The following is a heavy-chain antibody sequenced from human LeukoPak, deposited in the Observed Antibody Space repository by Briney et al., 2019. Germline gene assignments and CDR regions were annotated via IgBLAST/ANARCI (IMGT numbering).Heavy chain of an antibody. CDR3: ARASAAGEDNWFDP. CDR1: GDSVSSNSAA. V-gene: IGHV6-1*01. Sequence: SQTLSLTCAISGDSVSSNSAAWNWIRQSPSRGLEWLGRTYYRSKWYNDYAVSVKSRITINPDTSKNQFSLQLNSVTPEDTAVYHCARASAAGEDNWFDPWGQGTLVTVSS. CDR2: TYYRSKWYN. J-gene: IGHJ5*02. D-gene: IGHD6-13*01.